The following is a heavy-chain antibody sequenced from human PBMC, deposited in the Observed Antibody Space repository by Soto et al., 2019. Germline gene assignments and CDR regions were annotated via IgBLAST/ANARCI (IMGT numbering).Heavy chain of an antibody. CDR3: TTDATTYYDILTGYYALVTLDDY. Sequence: PGGSLRLSCAASGFTFSNYAGNWVRQAPGKGLEWVGRIKSKTDGGTTDYAAPVKGRFTISRDDSKNTLYLQMNSLKTEDTAVYYCTTDATTYYDILTGYYALVTLDDYWGQGTLVTVSS. V-gene: IGHV3-15*07. CDR1: GFTFSNYA. D-gene: IGHD3-9*01. J-gene: IGHJ4*02. CDR2: IKSKTDGGTT.